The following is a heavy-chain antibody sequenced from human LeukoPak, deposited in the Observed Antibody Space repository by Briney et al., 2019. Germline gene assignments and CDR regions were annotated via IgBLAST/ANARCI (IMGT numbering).Heavy chain of an antibody. J-gene: IGHJ4*02. CDR1: GYTLTSYG. D-gene: IGHD3-3*01. Sequence: ASVKVSCKASGYTLTSYGISWVRQAPGQGLEWMGWISAYNGNTNYAQKLQGRVTMTTDTSTSTAYMELRSLRSDDTAVYYCERDGDVFWRVYKTPRGDYGGQETLVTVSS. V-gene: IGHV1-18*01. CDR3: ERDGDVFWRVYKTPRGDY. CDR2: ISAYNGNT.